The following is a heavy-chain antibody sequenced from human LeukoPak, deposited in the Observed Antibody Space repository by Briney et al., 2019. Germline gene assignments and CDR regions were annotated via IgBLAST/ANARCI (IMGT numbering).Heavy chain of an antibody. Sequence: ASVKVSCKASGYTFTGYYMHWVRQPPGQGLEWMGWINPNSGGTNYAQKFQGRVTMTRDTSISTAYMELSRLRSDDTAVYYCARAELLGRMQEDYWGQGTLVTVSS. D-gene: IGHD2-15*01. J-gene: IGHJ4*02. CDR1: GYTFTGYY. CDR3: ARAELLGRMQEDY. V-gene: IGHV1-2*02. CDR2: INPNSGGT.